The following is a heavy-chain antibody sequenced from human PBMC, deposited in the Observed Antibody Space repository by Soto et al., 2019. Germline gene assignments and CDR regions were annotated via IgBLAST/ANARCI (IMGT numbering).Heavy chain of an antibody. CDR1: GFTFSSYN. CDR3: ARGYCSRTSCYTGDAFDI. J-gene: IGHJ3*02. V-gene: IGHV3-21*01. CDR2: ISSSSSYM. D-gene: IGHD2-2*02. Sequence: GGSLRLSCAASGFTFSSYNMNWVHQAPGKGLEWVSSISSSSSYMYHADSVKGRLTISRDNAKNSLYLHMNSLRAEDTAVYYCARGYCSRTSCYTGDAFDIWGQGTVVTVSS.